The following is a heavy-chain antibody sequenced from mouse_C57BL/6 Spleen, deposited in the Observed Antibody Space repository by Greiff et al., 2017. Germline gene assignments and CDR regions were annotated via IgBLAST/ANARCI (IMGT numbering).Heavy chain of an antibody. Sequence: VQLQQSGPELVKPGASVKISCKASGYTFTDYYMNWVKQSHGKSLEWIGDINPNNGGTSYNQKFKGKATLTVDKSSSTAYMELSSLTSEDSAVYYCARVGDGAYWGQGTLVTVSA. CDR1: GYTFTDYY. V-gene: IGHV1-26*01. J-gene: IGHJ3*01. CDR3: ARVGDGAY. CDR2: INPNNGGT. D-gene: IGHD3-3*01.